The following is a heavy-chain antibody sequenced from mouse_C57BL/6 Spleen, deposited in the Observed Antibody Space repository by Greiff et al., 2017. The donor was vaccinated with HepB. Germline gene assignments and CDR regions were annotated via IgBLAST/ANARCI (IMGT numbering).Heavy chain of an antibody. CDR2: ISDGGSYT. Sequence: DVMLVESGGGLVKPGGSLKLSCAASGFTFSSYAMSWVRQTPEKRLEWVATISDGGSYTYYPDNVKGRFTISRDNAKNNLYLQMSHLKSEDTAMYYCARASITTTYFDYWGQGTTLTVSS. D-gene: IGHD1-1*01. V-gene: IGHV5-4*03. J-gene: IGHJ2*01. CDR3: ARASITTTYFDY. CDR1: GFTFSSYA.